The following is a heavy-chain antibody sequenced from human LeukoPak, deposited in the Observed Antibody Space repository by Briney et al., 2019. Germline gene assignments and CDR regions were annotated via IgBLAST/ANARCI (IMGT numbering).Heavy chain of an antibody. J-gene: IGHJ1*01. CDR3: VKDVSSNWYSFDQ. CDR1: ITDYG. V-gene: IGHV3-20*04. CDR2: VNWAGTNT. Sequence: PGGSLRLSCAGIITDYGMSWVRHVPGKGLEWGAGVNWAGTNTHYAESVRGRFTISRDFAENSLYLQMNSLRDEDTAFYYCVKDVSSNWYSFDQWGQGTLVTVSS. D-gene: IGHD5-18*01.